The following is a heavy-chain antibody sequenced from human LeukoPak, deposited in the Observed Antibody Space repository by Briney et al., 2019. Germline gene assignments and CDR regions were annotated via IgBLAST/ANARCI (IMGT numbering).Heavy chain of an antibody. D-gene: IGHD3-9*01. CDR2: IGGSSSSI. CDR1: GFSFSNYA. CDR3: ARLRYYGMDV. J-gene: IGHJ6*02. V-gene: IGHV3-48*01. Sequence: GGSLRLSCAASGFSFSNYAMSWVRQAPGKGLEWLSYIGGSSSSICYADSVKGRFTISRDNAKNSLYLQMNSLRAEDTAVYYCARLRYYGMDVWGQGTTVTVSS.